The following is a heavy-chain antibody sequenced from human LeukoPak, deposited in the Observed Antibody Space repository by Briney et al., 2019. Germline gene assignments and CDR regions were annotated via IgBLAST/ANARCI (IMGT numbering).Heavy chain of an antibody. V-gene: IGHV3-9*01. CDR2: ISWNSGYI. D-gene: IGHD6-19*01. J-gene: IGHJ4*02. CDR1: GFTFDNYA. CDR3: AKVRGTYSSGYFFDY. Sequence: QPGRSLRLSCAASGFTFDNYAMHWVRQAPGKGLEWLSIISWNSGYIGYADSVKGRFTISRDNAKKSLDLQMNSLRAEDTAFYYCAKVRGTYSSGYFFDYWGPGNPGHRLL.